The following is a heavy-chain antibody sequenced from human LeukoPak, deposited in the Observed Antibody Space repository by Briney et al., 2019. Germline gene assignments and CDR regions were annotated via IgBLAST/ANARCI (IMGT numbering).Heavy chain of an antibody. CDR2: IWYDGSNK. J-gene: IGHJ4*02. D-gene: IGHD4-11*01. CDR3: ARGSLEATVTPFGY. Sequence: GGSLGLSCAASGFTFSSYGMHWVRQAPGKGLEWVAVIWYDGSNKYYADSVKGRFTISRDNSKNTLYLQMNSLRAEDTAVYYCARGSLEATVTPFGYWGQGTLVTVSS. V-gene: IGHV3-33*01. CDR1: GFTFSSYG.